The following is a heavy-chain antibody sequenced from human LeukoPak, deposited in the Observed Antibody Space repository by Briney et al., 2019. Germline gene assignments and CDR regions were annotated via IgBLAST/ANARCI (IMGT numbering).Heavy chain of an antibody. CDR2: ISGSGGST. J-gene: IGHJ5*02. V-gene: IGHV3-23*01. CDR1: GFTFSSYA. CDR3: AKGSSGYFADL. Sequence: GGSLRLSCAASGFTFSSYAMSWVRQAPGKGLEWVSAISGSGGSTYYADSVKGRFTISRDNSKNTLFLQMSSLRAEDTALYYCAKGSSGYFADLWGQGTLVTVSS. D-gene: IGHD3-22*01.